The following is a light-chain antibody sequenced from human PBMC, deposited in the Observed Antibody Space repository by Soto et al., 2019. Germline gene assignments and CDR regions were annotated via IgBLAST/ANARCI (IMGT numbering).Light chain of an antibody. CDR2: GAS. V-gene: IGKV3-20*01. J-gene: IGKJ4*02. CDR3: QQYGSSGT. Sequence: VLTHSKSTLYGTPGERVTRXCRASQSVDIHLAWYQQKPGQAPRLLIYGASTRATGIPDRFSCSGSRTDFNLPIIRLEPADFAVYYCQQYGSSGTFGRGTKVDIK. CDR1: QSVDIH.